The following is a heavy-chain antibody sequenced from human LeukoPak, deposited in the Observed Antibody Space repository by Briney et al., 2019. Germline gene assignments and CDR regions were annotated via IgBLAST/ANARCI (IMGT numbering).Heavy chain of an antibody. CDR1: GFTFSSFA. CDR2: ISVSGAST. D-gene: IGHD6-13*01. Sequence: GGSLRLSCAASGFTFSSFAMSWVRQAPGKGLEWVSGISVSGASTYYADSVKGRFTISRDNSQNTLYLQMNSLRAEDTAVYYCAKARAGDITAAFNYWGQGTLVTVSS. V-gene: IGHV3-23*01. J-gene: IGHJ4*02. CDR3: AKARAGDITAAFNY.